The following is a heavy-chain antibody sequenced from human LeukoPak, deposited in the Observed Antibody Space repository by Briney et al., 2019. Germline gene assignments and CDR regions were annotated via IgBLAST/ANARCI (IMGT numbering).Heavy chain of an antibody. J-gene: IGHJ5*02. CDR2: MNPNSGNT. D-gene: IGHD3-10*01. CDR3: ARGNRIPYDGSGSGYWFEP. Sequence: ASVKLSCKASGYTFTSYDINWVRQATGQGIEWMGWMNPNSGNTGYAQKFQGRVTMTRNTSISTAYMELSSLRSEDTAVYYCARGNRIPYDGSGSGYWFEPWGQVALVTVS. CDR1: GYTFTSYD. V-gene: IGHV1-8*01.